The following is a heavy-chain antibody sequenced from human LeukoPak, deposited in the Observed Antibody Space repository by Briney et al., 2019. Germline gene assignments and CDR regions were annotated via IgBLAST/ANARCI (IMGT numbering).Heavy chain of an antibody. CDR1: GFTFSSYS. V-gene: IGHV3-48*01. Sequence: PGGSLRLSCAASGFTFSSYSMNWVRQAPGKGLEWVSYISSSSSTIYYADSVKGRFTISRDNAKNSLYLQMNSLRAEDTAVYYCARGSHDYEGWFDPWGQGTLVTVSS. J-gene: IGHJ5*02. D-gene: IGHD4-17*01. CDR2: ISSSSSTI. CDR3: ARGSHDYEGWFDP.